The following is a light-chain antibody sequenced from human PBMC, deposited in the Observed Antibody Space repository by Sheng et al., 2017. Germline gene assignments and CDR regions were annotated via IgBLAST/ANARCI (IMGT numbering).Light chain of an antibody. CDR3: LHDYNYPRT. CDR2: GAS. J-gene: IGKJ1*01. Sequence: AIQLTQSPSSLSASVGDRVTIVCRASQGIRNDLGWYQLKPGKAPKLLIYGASILHSGVPSRFIGSGSGTDFSLTISSLQPEDFATYYCLHDYNYPRTFGQGTRWKSN. V-gene: IGKV1-6*01. CDR1: QGIRND.